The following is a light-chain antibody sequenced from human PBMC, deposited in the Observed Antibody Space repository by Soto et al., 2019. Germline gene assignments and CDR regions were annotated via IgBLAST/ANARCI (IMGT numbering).Light chain of an antibody. Sequence: EIVMTQSPATLSVSPGEGATLSCRASQSVRTKLAWYQQKAGQAPRLLIYGASTRATGVSDRFSGSGSGTEYTLTISSLQSEDCAVYYCQQYDTWPAITFGQGTRLEIK. CDR3: QQYDTWPAIT. V-gene: IGKV3-15*01. CDR2: GAS. CDR1: QSVRTK. J-gene: IGKJ5*01.